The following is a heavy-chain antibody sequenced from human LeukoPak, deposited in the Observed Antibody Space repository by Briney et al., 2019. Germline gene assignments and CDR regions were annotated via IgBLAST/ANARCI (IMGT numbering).Heavy chain of an antibody. Sequence: GGSLRLSCAASGFTFSSYAMHWVRQAPGKGLEWVSYISSSSSTIYYADSVKGRFTISRDNAKNSLYLQMNSLRDEDTAVYYCARDQQATWYYYDSSGYYGNLDYWGQGTLDTVSS. V-gene: IGHV3-48*02. D-gene: IGHD3-22*01. CDR2: ISSSSSTI. J-gene: IGHJ4*02. CDR1: GFTFSSYA. CDR3: ARDQQATWYYYDSSGYYGNLDY.